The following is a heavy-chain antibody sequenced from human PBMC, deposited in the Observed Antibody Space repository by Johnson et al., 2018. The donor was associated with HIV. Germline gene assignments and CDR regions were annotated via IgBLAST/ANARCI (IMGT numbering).Heavy chain of an antibody. CDR2: ISYHGSDT. J-gene: IGHJ3*02. Sequence: QVQLVESGGGLVKPGGSLRLSCAASGFTFDDYAMHWVRQAPGKGLEWVTLISYHGSDTYYADSVQGRFTISRDNSRNMVYLEMNSLRTEDTAVYYCARGLKGAFDIWGQGTRVTVSA. CDR1: GFTFDDYA. CDR3: ARGLKGAFDI. V-gene: IGHV3-30*04.